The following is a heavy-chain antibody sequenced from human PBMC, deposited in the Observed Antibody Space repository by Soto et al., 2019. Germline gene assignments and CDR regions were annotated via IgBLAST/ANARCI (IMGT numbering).Heavy chain of an antibody. Sequence: QMQLVESGGGVVQPGRSLRLSCAASGFAFSSYDIHWVRQGPGKGLEWMAKISYDGNTEDYADSVKGRFTISRENSKKMLYLQMTSLRDDDTAVYYCVQDADGALDYWGQGTVVTVSS. V-gene: IGHV3-30*18. CDR2: ISYDGNTE. CDR3: VQDADGALDY. CDR1: GFAFSSYD. J-gene: IGHJ4*02.